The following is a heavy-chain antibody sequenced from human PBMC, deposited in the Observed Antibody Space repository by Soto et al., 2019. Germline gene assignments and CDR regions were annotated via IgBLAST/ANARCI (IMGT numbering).Heavy chain of an antibody. Sequence: GSLRLACAAPIFAGSSYAMSWVREAPGKGLEWVSAISGSGCSTYYADAVKGRFTISRDNSKNTLYLQMNSLRAEDTAVYYCAKRDGDTGSFDYYYGMHVWGQGTTVTVS. V-gene: IGHV3-23*01. J-gene: IGHJ6*02. CDR2: ISGSGCST. D-gene: IGHD3-10*01. CDR1: IFAGSSYA. CDR3: AKRDGDTGSFDYYYGMHV.